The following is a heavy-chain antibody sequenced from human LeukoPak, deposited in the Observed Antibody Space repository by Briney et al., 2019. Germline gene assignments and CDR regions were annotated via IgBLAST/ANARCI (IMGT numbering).Heavy chain of an antibody. CDR1: DGSISFYY. J-gene: IGHJ6*02. D-gene: IGHD5-18*01. CDR2: IFYSGTT. V-gene: IGHV4-59*01. CDR3: ARAPDTAMAPYYYYGMDV. Sequence: SETLSLTCTVSDGSISFYYWSWIRQPPGKALEWIGYIFYSGTTNYNPSLKSRVTISVDTSKNQFSLKLSSVTAADTAVYYCARAPDTAMAPYYYYGMDVWGQGTTVTVSS.